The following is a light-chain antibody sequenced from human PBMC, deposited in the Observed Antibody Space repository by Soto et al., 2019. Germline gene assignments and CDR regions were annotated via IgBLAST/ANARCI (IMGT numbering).Light chain of an antibody. CDR3: QQYGSSLWT. CDR1: QSVNIH. Sequence: SQSPAALSVTQGERATRSCRASQSVNIHLACYQQNPGQAPRLLIYDASTRATGIPARFSGSGSATDFTLTISRLEPEDFAVYYCQQYGSSLWTFGQRTKVAI. V-gene: IGKV3-15*01. J-gene: IGKJ1*01. CDR2: DAS.